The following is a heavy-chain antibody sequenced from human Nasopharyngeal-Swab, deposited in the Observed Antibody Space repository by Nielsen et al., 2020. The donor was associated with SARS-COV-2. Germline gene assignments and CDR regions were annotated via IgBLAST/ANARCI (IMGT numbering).Heavy chain of an antibody. Sequence: GESLKISCAASGFTFSSYGMHWVRQAPGKGLEWVAVIWYDGSNKYYAYSVKGRFTISRDNSKNTLYLQMNSLRAEDTAVYYCARVRFVGELIDAFDIWGQGTMVTVSS. CDR3: ARVRFVGELIDAFDI. CDR1: GFTFSSYG. CDR2: IWYDGSNK. D-gene: IGHD1-26*01. V-gene: IGHV3-33*01. J-gene: IGHJ3*02.